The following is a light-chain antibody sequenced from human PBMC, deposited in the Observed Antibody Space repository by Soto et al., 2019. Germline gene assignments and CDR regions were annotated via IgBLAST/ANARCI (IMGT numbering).Light chain of an antibody. V-gene: IGKV1-5*03. Sequence: GDRVTITGRASQRISPYLAWYQQKPGKAPKLLIYMASSLQSGVPSRFSGSGSGTEFTLTISSLQPDDFATYYCQQSNSYPWTFGQGTQVDIK. J-gene: IGKJ1*01. CDR2: MAS. CDR1: QRISPY. CDR3: QQSNSYPWT.